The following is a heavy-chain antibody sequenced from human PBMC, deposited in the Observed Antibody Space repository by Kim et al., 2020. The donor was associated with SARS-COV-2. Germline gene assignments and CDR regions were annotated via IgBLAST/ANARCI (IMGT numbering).Heavy chain of an antibody. CDR1: GFTFSSYG. Sequence: GGSLRLSCAASGFTFSSYGMHWVRQAPGKGLEWVAVISYDGSNKYYADSVKGRFTISRDNSKNTLYLQMNSLRAEDTAVYYCAKEESSGSDYVSRYYFDYWGQGTLVTVSS. CDR2: ISYDGSNK. V-gene: IGHV3-30*18. D-gene: IGHD1-26*01. J-gene: IGHJ4*02. CDR3: AKEESSGSDYVSRYYFDY.